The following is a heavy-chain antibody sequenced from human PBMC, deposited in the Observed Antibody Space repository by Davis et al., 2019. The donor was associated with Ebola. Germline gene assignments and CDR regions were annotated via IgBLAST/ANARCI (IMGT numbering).Heavy chain of an antibody. CDR1: GFTFSSYA. J-gene: IGHJ4*02. CDR2: ISYDGSNK. Sequence: GGSLRLSCAASGFTFSSYAMHWVRQAPGKGLEWVAVISYDGSNKYYADSVKGRFTISRDNSKNTLYLQMNSLKAEDTAVYYWARRSSPDYWGQGTLVTVSS. CDR3: ARRSSPDY. V-gene: IGHV3-30*04. D-gene: IGHD2-2*01.